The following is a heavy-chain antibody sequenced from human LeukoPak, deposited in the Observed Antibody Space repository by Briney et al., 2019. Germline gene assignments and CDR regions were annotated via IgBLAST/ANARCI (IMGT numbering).Heavy chain of an antibody. D-gene: IGHD3-10*01. V-gene: IGHV3-23*01. Sequence: GGSLRLSCAASGFTFNSYAMTWVRQAPGKGLEWVSTISGRGGSTYYADSVRGRFIISRDNSKNTLCLQMNSLRGEDTAVYYCAKAYGSGIENLDYWGQGTLVTVSS. CDR1: GFTFNSYA. CDR3: AKAYGSGIENLDY. J-gene: IGHJ4*02. CDR2: ISGRGGST.